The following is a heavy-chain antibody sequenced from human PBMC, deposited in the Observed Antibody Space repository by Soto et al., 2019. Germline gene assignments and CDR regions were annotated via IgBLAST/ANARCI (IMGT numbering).Heavy chain of an antibody. D-gene: IGHD6-13*01. V-gene: IGHV1-69*02. Sequence: QVQLVQSGAEVKKPGSSVKVSCKASGGTFSSYTIRWVRQAPGQGLEWMGRIIPIIGIANYAQKFQCRVTITADESTSTAYMELSSLRSEDTAVYYCARGPGAAGTLAFDIWGRWTMVTVSS. CDR1: GGTFSSYT. CDR2: IIPIIGIA. J-gene: IGHJ3*02. CDR3: ARGPGAAGTLAFDI.